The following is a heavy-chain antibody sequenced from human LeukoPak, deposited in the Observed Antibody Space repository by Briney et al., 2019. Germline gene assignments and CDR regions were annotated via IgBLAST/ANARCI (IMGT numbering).Heavy chain of an antibody. Sequence: SETLSLTCTVSGGSISTYYWSWIRHPPGKGLEWVGHIYYSGSTNYNPSLKSRVTISVDTSRNQISLKLSSVTAADTAVYYCARTYRVAGTSYYFDYWGQGTLVTVSS. CDR2: IYYSGST. J-gene: IGHJ4*02. CDR1: GGSISTYY. V-gene: IGHV4-59*13. CDR3: ARTYRVAGTSYYFDY. D-gene: IGHD6-19*01.